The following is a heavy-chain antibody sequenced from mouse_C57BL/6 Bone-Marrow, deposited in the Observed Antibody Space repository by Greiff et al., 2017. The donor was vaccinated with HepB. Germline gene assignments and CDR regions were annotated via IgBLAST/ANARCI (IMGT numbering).Heavy chain of an antibody. CDR1: GYTFTSYW. CDR3: ARCSSCSYWYFDV. D-gene: IGHD1-1*01. J-gene: IGHJ1*03. CDR2: SNPSNGGT. Sequence: QVQLQQPGTELVKPGASVKLSCKASGYTFTSYWMHWVKQRPGQGLEWIGNSNPSNGGTNYNEKFQSKATLTVDKSSSTDYMPLSSLTAEDAAVHYCARCSSCSYWYFDVWGTGTTVTVSS. V-gene: IGHV1-53*01.